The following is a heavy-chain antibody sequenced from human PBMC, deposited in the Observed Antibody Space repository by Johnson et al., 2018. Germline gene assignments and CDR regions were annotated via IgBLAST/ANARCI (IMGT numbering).Heavy chain of an antibody. J-gene: IGHJ6*02. V-gene: IGHV3-30*18. CDR3: AKSGDTAMVNYYYYYGMDV. CDR2: ISYDGSNK. Sequence: QVQLVQSGGGVVQXGRSLRLSCAASGFTFSSYGMHWVRQAPGKGLEWVAVISYDGSNKYYADSVKGRFTISRDNSKNTLYLQMNSLRAEDTAVYYCAKSGDTAMVNYYYYYGMDVWGQGTTVTVSS. CDR1: GFTFSSYG. D-gene: IGHD5-18*01.